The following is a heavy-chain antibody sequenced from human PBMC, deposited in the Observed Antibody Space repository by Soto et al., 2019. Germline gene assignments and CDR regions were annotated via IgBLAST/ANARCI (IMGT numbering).Heavy chain of an antibody. CDR2: INPNSGGT. Sequence: ASVKVSCKASGYSFTSYDINWVRQAPGQGLEWMGWINPNSGGTNYAQKFQGRVTMTRDTSISTAYMELSRLRSDDTAVYYCARDFGGVVVAATPVYNWFDPWGQGTLVTVSS. CDR1: GYSFTSYD. D-gene: IGHD2-15*01. CDR3: ARDFGGVVVAATPVYNWFDP. J-gene: IGHJ5*02. V-gene: IGHV1-2*02.